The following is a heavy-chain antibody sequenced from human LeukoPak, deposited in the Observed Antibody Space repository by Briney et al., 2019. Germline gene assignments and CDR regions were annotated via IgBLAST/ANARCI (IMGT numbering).Heavy chain of an antibody. CDR2: IIPIFGTA. V-gene: IGHV1-69*13. J-gene: IGHJ5*02. CDR1: GGTFSSYA. Sequence: SVKVSCKASGGTFSSYAISWVRQAPGQGLEWMGGIIPIFGTANYAQKFQGRVTITADESTSTAYMELSSLRSEDTAVYYCARESRVHNWFDPWGQGTLVTVSS. CDR3: ARESRVHNWFDP.